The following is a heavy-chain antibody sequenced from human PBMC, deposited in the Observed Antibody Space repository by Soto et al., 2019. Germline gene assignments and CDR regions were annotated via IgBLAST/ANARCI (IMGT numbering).Heavy chain of an antibody. J-gene: IGHJ3*02. V-gene: IGHV3-33*01. CDR2: IWYDGSNK. D-gene: IGHD4-17*01. CDR3: ARDLSGDYGALDT. Sequence: QVQLVESGGGVVQPGRSLRLSCAPSGFTFSSYGMHWARQAPGKGLEWVAVIWYDGSNKVYADSVKGRFTSSRDNSKNTWYLQMNSLSAEDTAVYYCARDLSGDYGALDTWGQGTMVTVSS. CDR1: GFTFSSYG.